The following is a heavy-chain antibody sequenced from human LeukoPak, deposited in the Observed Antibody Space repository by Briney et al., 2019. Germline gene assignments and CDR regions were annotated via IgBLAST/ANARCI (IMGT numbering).Heavy chain of an antibody. CDR2: INHSGYT. V-gene: IGHV4-34*01. Sequence: SETLSLTCAVSGVSFDDYSLAWVRQTPGKGLEWIGEINHSGYTNDSPSLKSRVTLSIDTSRKQFSLNLRSVTVADAGTYYCTRMTTGHDYWGQGTLVTVSS. CDR3: TRMTTGHDY. D-gene: IGHD4-17*01. J-gene: IGHJ4*02. CDR1: GVSFDDYS.